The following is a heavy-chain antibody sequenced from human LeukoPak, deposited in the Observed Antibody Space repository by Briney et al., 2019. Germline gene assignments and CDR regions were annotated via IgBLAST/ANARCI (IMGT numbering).Heavy chain of an antibody. CDR3: VRDPYDSGWHHAFDI. CDR2: IHYTGNT. J-gene: IGHJ3*02. V-gene: IGHV4-38-2*02. D-gene: IGHD6-19*01. CDR1: GFSISSGYY. Sequence: SIGSPVSGFSISSGYYWGWIRQPPGKGLEWIGSIHYTGNTYYKPSLTSRLTMSVDTSKNQFSLRLTSVTAADTAVYYCVRDPYDSGWHHAFDICGQGAMVTVSS.